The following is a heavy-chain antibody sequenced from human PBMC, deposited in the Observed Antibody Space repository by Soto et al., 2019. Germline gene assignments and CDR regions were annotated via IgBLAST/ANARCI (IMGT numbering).Heavy chain of an antibody. J-gene: IGHJ6*02. Sequence: SVKVSCKASGGTFSSYAISWVRQAPGQGLEWMGGIIPIFGTANYAQKFQGRVTITADESTSTAYMELSSPRSEDTAVYYCARDWGPGYSYGTPYYYYYGMDVWGQGTTVTVSS. CDR2: IIPIFGTA. CDR3: ARDWGPGYSYGTPYYYYYGMDV. V-gene: IGHV1-69*13. CDR1: GGTFSSYA. D-gene: IGHD5-18*01.